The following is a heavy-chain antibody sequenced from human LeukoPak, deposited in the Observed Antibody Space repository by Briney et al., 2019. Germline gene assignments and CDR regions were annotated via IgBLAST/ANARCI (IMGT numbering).Heavy chain of an antibody. D-gene: IGHD1-26*01. J-gene: IGHJ3*02. Sequence: QSGGSLRLSCAASGFTFSSSAMSWVRQVPGKGLEWVSGISWNSGSIGYADSVKGRFTISRDNAKNSLYLQMNSLRAEDTALYYCANIEIWGQGTMVTVSS. CDR3: ANIEI. CDR1: GFTFSSSA. V-gene: IGHV3-9*01. CDR2: ISWNSGSI.